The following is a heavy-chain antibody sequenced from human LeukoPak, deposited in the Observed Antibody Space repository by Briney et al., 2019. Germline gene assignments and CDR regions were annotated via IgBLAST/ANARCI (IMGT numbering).Heavy chain of an antibody. V-gene: IGHV3-21*01. CDR1: GFTFSSYS. D-gene: IGHD3-22*01. CDR2: ISSSSSYI. Sequence: GGSLRLSCAASGFTFSSYSMNWVRQAPGKGLEWVSSISSSSSYIYYADSVKGRFTISRDNAKNSLYLQMNSLRAEDTAAYYCERLYYDSSGYPSPFDYWGQGTLVTVSS. CDR3: ERLYYDSSGYPSPFDY. J-gene: IGHJ4*02.